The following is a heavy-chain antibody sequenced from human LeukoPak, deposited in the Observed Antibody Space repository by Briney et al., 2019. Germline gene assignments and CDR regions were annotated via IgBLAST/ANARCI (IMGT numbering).Heavy chain of an antibody. CDR3: ASPVGATTVRAFDI. CDR1: GFSFSDHY. D-gene: IGHD1-26*01. J-gene: IGHJ3*02. CDR2: TRNEANIYTT. V-gene: IGHV3-72*01. Sequence: GGSLRLSCAASGFSFSDHYMDWVRQAPGKGLEWVGRTRNEANIYTTKYAASVKGRFTISRDDSKNSLYLQMNSLKTEDTAVYYCASPVGATTVRAFDIWGQGTMVTVSS.